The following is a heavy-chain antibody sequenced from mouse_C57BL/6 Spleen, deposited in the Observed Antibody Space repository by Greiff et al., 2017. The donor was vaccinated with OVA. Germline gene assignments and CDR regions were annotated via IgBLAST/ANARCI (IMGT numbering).Heavy chain of an antibody. J-gene: IGHJ4*01. CDR3: ARSGIYYYGSSLYAMDY. V-gene: IGHV1-9*01. D-gene: IGHD1-1*01. CDR2: ILPGSGST. Sequence: VNLVESGAELMKPGASVKLSCKATGYTFTGYWIEWVKQRPGHGLEWIGEILPGSGSTNYNEKLKGKATFTADTSSNTAYMQLSSLTTEDAAIYYCARSGIYYYGSSLYAMDYWGQGTSDTVSS. CDR1: GYTFTGYW.